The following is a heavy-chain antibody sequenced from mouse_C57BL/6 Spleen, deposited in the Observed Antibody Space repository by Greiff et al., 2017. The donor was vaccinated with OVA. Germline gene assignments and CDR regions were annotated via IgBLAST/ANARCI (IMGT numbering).Heavy chain of an antibody. D-gene: IGHD2-5*01. J-gene: IGHJ4*01. V-gene: IGHV1-55*01. CDR2: IYPGSGST. Sequence: QVQLQQSGAELVKPGASVQMSCKASGYTFTSYWITWVKQRPGQGLEWIGDIYPGSGSTNYNEKFKSKATLTVDTSSSTAYMQLSSLTSEDSAVYYCAKGHYYSNYDAMDYWGQGTSVTVSS. CDR3: AKGHYYSNYDAMDY. CDR1: GYTFTSYW.